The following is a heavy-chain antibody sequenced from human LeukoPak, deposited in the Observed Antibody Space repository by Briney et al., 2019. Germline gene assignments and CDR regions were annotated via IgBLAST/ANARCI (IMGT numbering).Heavy chain of an antibody. V-gene: IGHV3-66*01. CDR2: IYTGGST. D-gene: IGHD3-10*01. CDR3: ATSRPYGSGRYYNDYYGMDV. CDR1: AFTVSRNY. Sequence: GGSLRLSCAASAFTVSRNYMNWVRQAPGKGLEWVSVIYTGGSTYYADSVKGRFTISRDNSKNTLYLQMNSLRAEDTAVYYCATSRPYGSGRYYNDYYGMDVWGQGTTVTVSS. J-gene: IGHJ6*02.